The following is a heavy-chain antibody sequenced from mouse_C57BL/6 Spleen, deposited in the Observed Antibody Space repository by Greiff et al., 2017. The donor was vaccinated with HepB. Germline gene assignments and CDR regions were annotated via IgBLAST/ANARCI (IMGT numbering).Heavy chain of an antibody. CDR2: INPSTGGT. J-gene: IGHJ4*01. CDR1: GYSFTGYY. D-gene: IGHD1-1*01. Sequence: EVQLQQSGPELVKPGASVKISCKASGYSFTGYYMNWVKQSPEKSLEWIGAINPSTGGTTYNQKFKAKATLTVDKSASTAYMQLKSLTSEDSAVYYCARSYYYGSSYNYAMDYWGQGTSVTVSS. V-gene: IGHV1-42*01. CDR3: ARSYYYGSSYNYAMDY.